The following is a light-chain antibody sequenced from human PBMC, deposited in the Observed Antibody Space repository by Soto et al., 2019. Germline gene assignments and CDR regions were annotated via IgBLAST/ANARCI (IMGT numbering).Light chain of an antibody. CDR1: QSVSGN. CDR3: QQYNNWWT. J-gene: IGKJ1*01. V-gene: IGKV3D-15*01. Sequence: EIVMTQSPATLSESPGERATLSCRASQSVSGNLAWYQQRPGQAPRLLIYGTSNRATGIPARFSGGGFGTEFTLTISSLQSEDFAVYYCQQYNNWWTFGQGTKVDIK. CDR2: GTS.